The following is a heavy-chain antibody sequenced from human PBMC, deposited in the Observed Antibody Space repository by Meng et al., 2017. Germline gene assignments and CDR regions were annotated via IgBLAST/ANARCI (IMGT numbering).Heavy chain of an antibody. D-gene: IGHD2-21*02. CDR1: GGSSSSNNW. Sequence: QVHLQGPGPGLVKPSGTLSLTCAVSGGSSSSNNWWSWVRQPPGKGLGWIGEVYHNGNANYNPSLKSRVTISVDKSKNQFSPKLSFVAAADTAIYYCARELDAVGVTAYDLWGQGTLVTVSS. J-gene: IGHJ4*02. V-gene: IGHV4-4*02. CDR3: ARELDAVGVTAYDL. CDR2: VYHNGNA.